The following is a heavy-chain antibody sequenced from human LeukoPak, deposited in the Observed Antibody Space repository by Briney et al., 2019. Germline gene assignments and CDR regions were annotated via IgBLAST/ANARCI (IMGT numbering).Heavy chain of an antibody. CDR2: INHSGST. Sequence: PSETLSLTCAVYGGSFSGYYWSWIRQPPGKGLEWIGEINHSGSTNYNPSLKSRVTISVDTSKNQFSLKLSSVTAADTAAYYCARVRDDAFDIWGQGTMVTASS. CDR1: GGSFSGYY. CDR3: ARVRDDAFDI. D-gene: IGHD3-10*01. V-gene: IGHV4-34*01. J-gene: IGHJ3*02.